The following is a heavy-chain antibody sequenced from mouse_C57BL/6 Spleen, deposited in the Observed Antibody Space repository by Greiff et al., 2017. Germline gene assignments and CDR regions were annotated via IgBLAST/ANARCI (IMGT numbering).Heavy chain of an antibody. CDR3: ARTGDYDFDY. J-gene: IGHJ2*01. Sequence: QVQLKQPGAELVKPGASVKLSCKASGYTFTSYWMHWVKQRPGQGLEWIGMIHPNSGSTNSNEKFKSKATLTVDKSSSTAYMQRSSLTSEDSAVYYCARTGDYDFDYWGQGTTLTVSS. CDR1: GYTFTSYW. CDR2: IHPNSGST. D-gene: IGHD2-4*01. V-gene: IGHV1-64*01.